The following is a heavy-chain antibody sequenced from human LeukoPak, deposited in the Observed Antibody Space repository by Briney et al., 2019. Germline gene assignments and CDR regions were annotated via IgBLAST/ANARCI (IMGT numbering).Heavy chain of an antibody. V-gene: IGHV4-39*01. CDR3: ARRHYGSGNIDS. J-gene: IGHJ4*02. Sequence: SETLSLTCSVSSDSISSSSYLWVWVRQPPGKGLEWIGDIYSNGHISYNPSLKSRAAISVDTSKNQFSLNLRSVTAADTALYYCARRHYGSGNIDSWGQGTLVTVSS. CDR1: SDSISSSSYL. D-gene: IGHD3-10*01. CDR2: IYSNGHI.